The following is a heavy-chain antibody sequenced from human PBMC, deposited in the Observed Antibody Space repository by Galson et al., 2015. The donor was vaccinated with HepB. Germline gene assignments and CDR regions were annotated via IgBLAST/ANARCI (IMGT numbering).Heavy chain of an antibody. CDR1: GFTFSSYA. D-gene: IGHD3-3*01. Sequence: SLRLSCAASGFTFSSYAMSWVRQAPGKGLEWVSAISGSGGSTYYADSVKGRFTISRDNSKNTLYLQMNSLRAEDTAVYYCAKGDYDFWSGYSYWGQGTLVTVSS. CDR2: ISGSGGST. J-gene: IGHJ4*02. CDR3: AKGDYDFWSGYSY. V-gene: IGHV3-23*01.